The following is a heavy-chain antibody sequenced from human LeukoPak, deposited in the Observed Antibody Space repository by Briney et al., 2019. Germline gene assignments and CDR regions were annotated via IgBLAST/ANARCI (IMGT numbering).Heavy chain of an antibody. J-gene: IGHJ6*03. CDR2: ICSSGST. V-gene: IGHV4-4*07. D-gene: IGHD3-3*01. Sequence: SETLSLTCTVSGDSINNYCWSWIRQPAGRRLEWLGRICSSGSTKYNPSLNGRVTLSVDTSKKQFSLKLRSVTAADTAVYYCTQVGDFWSGPPHYYMDVWGTGTTVTVSS. CDR1: GDSINNYC. CDR3: TQVGDFWSGPPHYYMDV.